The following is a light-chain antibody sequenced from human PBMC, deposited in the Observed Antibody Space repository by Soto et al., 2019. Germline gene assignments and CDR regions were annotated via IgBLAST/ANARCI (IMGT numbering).Light chain of an antibody. CDR2: GAF. V-gene: IGKV1-12*01. CDR3: QQVTTFPRT. J-gene: IGKJ1*01. CDR1: QGISTW. Sequence: DIQMTQYPSSVAAAVGDRVTITCRASQGISTWLAWYQHKPGTAPKLLIFGAFSLQRGVPSRFAGSGSGTDFTRTINSLQPEDVATYYCQQVTTFPRTFGQGTKVEIK.